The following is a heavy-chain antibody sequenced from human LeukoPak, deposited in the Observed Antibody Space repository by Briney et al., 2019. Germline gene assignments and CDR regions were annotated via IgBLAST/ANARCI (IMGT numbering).Heavy chain of an antibody. D-gene: IGHD3-22*01. J-gene: IGHJ3*02. V-gene: IGHV1-2*02. CDR1: GYTFTGYY. CDR2: INPNSGGT. CDR3: ARDLRYYYDSSGDAFDI. Sequence: ASVKVSCKASGYTFTGYYMHWVRQAPGQGLEWMGWINPNSGGTNYAQKFQGRVTMTRDTSISTAYMELSRLRSDDTAVYYCARDLRYYYDSSGDAFDIWGQGTMVTVSS.